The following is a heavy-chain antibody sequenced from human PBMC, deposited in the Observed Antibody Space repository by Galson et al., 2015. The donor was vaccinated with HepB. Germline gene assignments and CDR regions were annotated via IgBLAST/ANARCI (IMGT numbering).Heavy chain of an antibody. D-gene: IGHD3-16*02. J-gene: IGHJ4*02. V-gene: IGHV4-59*01. CDR3: ARGWGESYRYTFGY. CDR2: IYYSGST. Sequence: QVQLQESGPGLVKPSETLSLTCTVSGGSISSYYWSWIRQPPGKGLEWIGYIYYSGSTSYNPSLKSRVTISLDTSNNQFSLNLGSVTAADTAVYYCARGWGESYRYTFGYWGQGTLVTVSS. CDR1: GGSISSYY.